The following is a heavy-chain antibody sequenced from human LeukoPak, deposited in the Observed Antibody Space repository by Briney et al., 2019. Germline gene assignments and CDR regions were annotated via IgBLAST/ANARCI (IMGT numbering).Heavy chain of an antibody. V-gene: IGHV1-2*02. D-gene: IGHD1-26*01. CDR1: GYTFTGYY. Sequence: GASVKVSCKASGYTFTGYYMHWVRQAPGQGLEWMGWINPNSGGTNYAQKFQGRVTMTRDTSISTAYMELSRLRSDDTAVYYCASTIVGATKPFDYWGQGILVTVSS. CDR2: INPNSGGT. CDR3: ASTIVGATKPFDY. J-gene: IGHJ4*02.